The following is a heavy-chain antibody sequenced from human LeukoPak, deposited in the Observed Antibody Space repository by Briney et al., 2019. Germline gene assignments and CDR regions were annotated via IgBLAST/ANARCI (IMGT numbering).Heavy chain of an antibody. D-gene: IGHD2-21*01. V-gene: IGHV3-23*01. Sequence: PGGSLRLSCAASGFSFGSHPMNWVRQAPGKGLEWVSGITGSGDYTYYIDSVQGRFTISRDNSKNMLFLQMNSLRAEDTAVYYCARGVMAARLCYFDYWGRGILVTVSS. CDR2: ITGSGDYT. CDR3: ARGVMAARLCYFDY. CDR1: GFSFGSHP. J-gene: IGHJ4*02.